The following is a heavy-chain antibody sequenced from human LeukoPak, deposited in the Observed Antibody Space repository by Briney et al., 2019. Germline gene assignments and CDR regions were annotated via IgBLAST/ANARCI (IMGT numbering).Heavy chain of an antibody. V-gene: IGHV1-18*01. CDR3: ARDRELAGSLDY. Sequence: VASVTVSCKASGYTFTSYGISWVRPAPGQGLEWMGWISAYNGNTNYAQKLQGRVTMTTDTSTSTAYMELRSLRSDDTAVYYCARDRELAGSLDYWGQGTLVTVSS. CDR1: GYTFTSYG. D-gene: IGHD3-10*01. CDR2: ISAYNGNT. J-gene: IGHJ4*02.